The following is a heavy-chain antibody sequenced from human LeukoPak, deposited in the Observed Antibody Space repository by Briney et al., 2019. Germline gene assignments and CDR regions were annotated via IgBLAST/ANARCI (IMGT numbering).Heavy chain of an antibody. D-gene: IGHD6-6*01. V-gene: IGHV3-33*08. Sequence: GGSLRLSCAASGFTFSSYAMSWVRQAPGKGLEWVAVIWYDGSNKYYADSVKGRFTISRDNSKNTLYLQMNSLRAEDTAVYYCAGPGDSSSSLGYWGQGTLVTVSS. J-gene: IGHJ4*02. CDR2: IWYDGSNK. CDR1: GFTFSSYA. CDR3: AGPGDSSSSLGY.